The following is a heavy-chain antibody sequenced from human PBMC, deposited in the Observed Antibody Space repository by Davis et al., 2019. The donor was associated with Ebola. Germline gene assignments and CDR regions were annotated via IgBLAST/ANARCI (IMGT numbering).Heavy chain of an antibody. Sequence: MPGGSLRLSCTVSGGSISSSSYYWGWIRQPPGKGLEWIGSIYYSGSTYYNPSLKSRVTISVDTSKNQFSLKLSSVTAADTAVYYCARGVYSYGAQYYFDYWGQGTLVTVSS. V-gene: IGHV4-39*07. D-gene: IGHD5-18*01. J-gene: IGHJ4*02. CDR3: ARGVYSYGAQYYFDY. CDR1: GGSISSSSYY. CDR2: IYYSGST.